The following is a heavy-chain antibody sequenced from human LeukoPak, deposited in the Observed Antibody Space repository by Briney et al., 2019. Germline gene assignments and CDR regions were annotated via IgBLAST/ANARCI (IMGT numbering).Heavy chain of an antibody. CDR3: ARWIHGVEY. D-gene: IGHD5-18*01. CDR2: IYNTGNT. V-gene: IGHV4-31*02. CDR1: GASISDGDYY. J-gene: IGHJ4*02. Sequence: SETLSLTCTVSGASISDGDYYWAWICHHPGQGLEWIGYIYNTGNTYYNPSLKSRVSISIHMSENQFSLNLNSVTAADTAIYYCARWIHGVEYWGLGTLVTVSS.